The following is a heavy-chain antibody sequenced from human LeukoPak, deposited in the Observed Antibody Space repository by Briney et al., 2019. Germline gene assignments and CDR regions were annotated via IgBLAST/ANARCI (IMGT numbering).Heavy chain of an antibody. CDR3: ARDLGGGFDP. CDR1: GGSISSSAYF. CDR2: IYYSGST. J-gene: IGHJ5*02. V-gene: IGHV4-61*08. Sequence: PSETLSLTCTVSGGSISSSAYFWGWIRQPPGKGLEWIGYIYYSGSTNYNPSLKSRVTISVGTSKNQFSLKLSSVTAADTAVYYCARDLGGGFDPWGQGTLVTVSS. D-gene: IGHD3-10*01.